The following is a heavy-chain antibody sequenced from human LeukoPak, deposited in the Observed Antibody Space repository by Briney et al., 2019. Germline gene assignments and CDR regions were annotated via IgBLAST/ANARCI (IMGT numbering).Heavy chain of an antibody. J-gene: IGHJ4*02. Sequence: SETLSLTCAVYGGSFSGYYWSWIRQPPGKGLEWIGEINHSGSTNYNPSFKSRVTISVDTSKNQFSLKLSSVTAADTAVYYCARASTHYPFDYWGQGTLVTVSS. CDR2: INHSGST. D-gene: IGHD3-10*01. CDR3: ARASTHYPFDY. CDR1: GGSFSGYY. V-gene: IGHV4-34*01.